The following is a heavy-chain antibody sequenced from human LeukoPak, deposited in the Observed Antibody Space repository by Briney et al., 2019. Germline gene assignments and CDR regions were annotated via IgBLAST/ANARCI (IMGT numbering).Heavy chain of an antibody. CDR1: GYSFSTHW. CDR2: IYPGDSDT. J-gene: IGHJ4*02. D-gene: IGHD1-14*01. Sequence: GESLKISCQVSGYSFSTHWIGWVRQMPGKGLEWMGIIYPGDSDTRYSPSFQGQVTISADKSISTAYLQWSSLKASDTAMYYCARPHTLDRTTKFYFDYWGQGTLVTVSS. CDR3: ARPHTLDRTTKFYFDY. V-gene: IGHV5-51*01.